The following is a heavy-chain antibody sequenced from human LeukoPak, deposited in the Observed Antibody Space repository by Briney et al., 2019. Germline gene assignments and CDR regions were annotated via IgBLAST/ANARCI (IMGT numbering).Heavy chain of an antibody. J-gene: IGHJ4*02. CDR2: IKSKTDGRTT. D-gene: IGHD3-10*01. Sequence: GGSLRLSCAASGFTFNNAWMSWVRQAPGKGLEWVGRIKSKTDGRTTDYAAPVKGRFTISRDDSKNTLFLQMNSLKTEDTAVFYCTTEGIFTMVRGVITVFDYWGQGTLVTVSS. CDR3: TTEGIFTMVRGVITVFDY. CDR1: GFTFNNAW. V-gene: IGHV3-15*01.